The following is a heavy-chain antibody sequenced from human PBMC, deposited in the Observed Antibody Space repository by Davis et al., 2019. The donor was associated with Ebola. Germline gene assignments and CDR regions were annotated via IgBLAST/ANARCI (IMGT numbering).Heavy chain of an antibody. CDR3: ARGPLILEWLLYDY. CDR2: INPNSGGT. J-gene: IGHJ4*02. V-gene: IGHV1-2*04. CDR1: GYTFPGYY. D-gene: IGHD3-3*01. Sequence: AASVKVSCKASGYTFPGYYMHWVRQAPGQGLEWMGWINPNSGGTNYAQKFQGWVTMTRDTSISTAYMELSRLRSDDTAVYYCARGPLILEWLLYDYWGQGTLVTVSS.